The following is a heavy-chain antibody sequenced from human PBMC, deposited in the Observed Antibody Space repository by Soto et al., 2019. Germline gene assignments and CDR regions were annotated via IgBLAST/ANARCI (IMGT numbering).Heavy chain of an antibody. CDR2: IYYSGST. J-gene: IGHJ5*02. CDR3: ARQWPLGVVIIVNWFDP. D-gene: IGHD3-3*01. V-gene: IGHV4-39*01. CDR1: GGSISSGGYY. Sequence: SETLSLTCTVSGGSISSGGYYWSWIRQHPGTGLEWIGYIYYSGSTYYNPSLKSRVTISVDTSKNHFSLKLSSVTAADTAVYYCARQWPLGVVIIVNWFDPWGQGTLVTVSS.